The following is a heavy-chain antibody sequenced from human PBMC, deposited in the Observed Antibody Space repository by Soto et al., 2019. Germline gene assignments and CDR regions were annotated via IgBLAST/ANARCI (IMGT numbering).Heavy chain of an antibody. CDR1: GGSISSYY. Sequence: SETLSLTCTVSGGSISSYYWSWIRQPPGKGLEWIGYIYYSGSTNYNPSLKSRVTISVDTSKNQFSLKLSSVTAADTAVYYCAGADSNYYYYGMDVWGQGTTDTVYS. V-gene: IGHV4-59*01. J-gene: IGHJ6*02. CDR3: AGADSNYYYYGMDV. CDR2: IYYSGST.